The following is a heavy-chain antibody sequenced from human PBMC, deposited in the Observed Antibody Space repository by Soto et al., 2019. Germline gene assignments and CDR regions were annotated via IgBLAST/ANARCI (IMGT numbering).Heavy chain of an antibody. V-gene: IGHV2-5*02. CDR1: GFSLTTSGVG. J-gene: IGHJ5*01. CDR2: IYWDNDR. D-gene: IGHD3-10*01. CDR3: AHARTRAGPRLVGSLSTSGIPRTCFDS. Sequence: QIALEESGPALVKPTQTLTLTCTFSGFSLTTSGVGVGWIRQPPGKALEWLAFIYWDNDRRYSPSLRTRLTIKKDTFKNQLVLIMTDMDPVDTATYYCAHARTRAGPRLVGSLSTSGIPRTCFDSWGQRILVTVSS.